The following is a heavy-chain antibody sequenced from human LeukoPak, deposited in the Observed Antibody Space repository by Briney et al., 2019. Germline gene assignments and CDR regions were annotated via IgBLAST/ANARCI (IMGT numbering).Heavy chain of an antibody. CDR2: IYHTGST. CDR1: GASISSGTYS. CDR3: ARGDGSGSGRWFDP. Sequence: PSETLSLTCTVSGASISSGTYSWSWIRQPPGEGLEWIGYIYHTGSTYYNQSLKGRVTISVDRSKNQFSLNLNFVTAADTALYYCARGDGSGSGRWFDPWGQGTLITVSS. J-gene: IGHJ5*02. V-gene: IGHV4-30-2*01. D-gene: IGHD3-10*01.